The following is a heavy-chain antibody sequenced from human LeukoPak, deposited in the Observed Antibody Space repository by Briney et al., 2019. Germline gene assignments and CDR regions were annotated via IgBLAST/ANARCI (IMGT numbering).Heavy chain of an antibody. J-gene: IGHJ4*02. V-gene: IGHV3-23*01. CDR1: GFTFSRYA. D-gene: IGHD5-24*01. Sequence: GGSLRLSCAASGFTFSRYAMSWVRQAPGKGLEWLSAISESDGSTYYADSVKGRFTISRDNSKNTLYLQMDSLRAEDTAVYYCAKDKRDGYADLDYWGQGTLVTVSS. CDR2: ISESDGST. CDR3: AKDKRDGYADLDY.